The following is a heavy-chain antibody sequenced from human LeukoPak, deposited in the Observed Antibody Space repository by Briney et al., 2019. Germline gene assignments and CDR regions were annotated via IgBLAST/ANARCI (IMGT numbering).Heavy chain of an antibody. CDR3: ARDMYSSSSLDAFDI. CDR1: GGSISSYY. D-gene: IGHD6-6*01. Sequence: SETLSLTCTVSGGSISSYYWSWIRQPAGKGLEWIGRIYTSGSTNYNPSLKSRVTMSVDTSKNQFSLKLSSVTAADTAVYYCARDMYSSSSLDAFDIWGQGTMVTVSS. J-gene: IGHJ3*02. CDR2: IYTSGST. V-gene: IGHV4-4*07.